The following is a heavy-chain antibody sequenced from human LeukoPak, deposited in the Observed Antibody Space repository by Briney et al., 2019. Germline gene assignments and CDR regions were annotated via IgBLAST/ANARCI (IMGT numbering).Heavy chain of an antibody. Sequence: VASVKVSCKASGDTFSTHTITWVRQAPGQGLEWMGRIIPMFGIVKYAQKFQGRVTMTTDESTRILYMELSSLTFEDTAVYYCARDTVYYGSGQQTAFDIWGQGTMVTVFS. CDR1: GDTFSTHT. CDR2: IIPMFGIV. CDR3: ARDTVYYGSGQQTAFDI. J-gene: IGHJ3*02. V-gene: IGHV1-69*05. D-gene: IGHD3-10*01.